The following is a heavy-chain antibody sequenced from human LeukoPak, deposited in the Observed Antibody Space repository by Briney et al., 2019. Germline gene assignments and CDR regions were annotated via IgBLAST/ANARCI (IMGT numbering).Heavy chain of an antibody. V-gene: IGHV4-59*01. CDR1: GGSISSYY. CDR3: ARAPYYYGSGSYLGFDY. D-gene: IGHD3-10*01. J-gene: IGHJ4*02. Sequence: PSETLSLTCTVSGGSISSYYWGWIRQPPGKGLEWIGYIYYSGSTNYNPSLKSRVTISVDTSKNQFSLKLSSVTAADTAVYYCARAPYYYGSGSYLGFDYWGQGTLVTVSS. CDR2: IYYSGST.